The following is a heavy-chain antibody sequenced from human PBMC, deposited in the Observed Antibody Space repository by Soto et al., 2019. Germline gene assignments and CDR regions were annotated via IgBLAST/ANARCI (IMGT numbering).Heavy chain of an antibody. V-gene: IGHV3-30*03. CDR3: ARDNIVVVVALRYNWFDP. CDR1: GFTFSSYG. Sequence: QVQLVESGGGVVQPGRSLRLSCAASGFTFSSYGMHWVRQAPGKGLEWVAVISYDGSNKYYADSVKGRFTISRDNSKNTLYLQMNSLRAEDTAVYYCARDNIVVVVALRYNWFDPWGQGTLVTVSS. CDR2: ISYDGSNK. D-gene: IGHD2-15*01. J-gene: IGHJ5*02.